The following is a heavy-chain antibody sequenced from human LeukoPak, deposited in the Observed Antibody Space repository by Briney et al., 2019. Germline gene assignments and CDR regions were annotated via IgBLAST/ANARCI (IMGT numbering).Heavy chain of an antibody. CDR3: ATIGYYYGSGSHN. D-gene: IGHD3-10*01. CDR2: FDPEDGET. Sequence: ASVKVSCKVSGYTLTELSMHWVRQAPGKGLEWMGGFDPEDGETIYAQKFQGRVTMTGDTSTDTAYMELSSLRSEDTAVYYCATIGYYYGSGSHNWGQGTLVTVSS. CDR1: GYTLTELS. V-gene: IGHV1-24*01. J-gene: IGHJ4*02.